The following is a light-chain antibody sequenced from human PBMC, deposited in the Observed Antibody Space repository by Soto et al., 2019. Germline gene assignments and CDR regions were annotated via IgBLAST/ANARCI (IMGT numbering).Light chain of an antibody. CDR1: SSNIGSNY. CDR2: SNN. J-gene: IGLJ1*01. Sequence: QSVLTQPPSASGTPGQRVTISCSGSSSNIGSNYVYWYQQLPGTAPKLLIYSNNQRPSGVPDRFSGSKSGTSASLAISGLRSEDEADYYCLSYAGSYIYVFGTGTKVTVL. CDR3: LSYAGSYIYV. V-gene: IGLV1-47*02.